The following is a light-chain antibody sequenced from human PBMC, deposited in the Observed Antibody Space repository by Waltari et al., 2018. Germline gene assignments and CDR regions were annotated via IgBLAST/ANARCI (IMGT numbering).Light chain of an antibody. CDR2: GAS. CDR1: QSISNN. Sequence: EIVMTQSPAALSESPGERATLSCMASQSISNNLAWYQHKPGQPPRLLISGASTRATGVPARFSGSGSGTEFTLTISSLQSEDSAIYFCQQYNTWPPSTFGQGTKLEIK. CDR3: QQYNTWPPST. J-gene: IGKJ2*02. V-gene: IGKV3-15*01.